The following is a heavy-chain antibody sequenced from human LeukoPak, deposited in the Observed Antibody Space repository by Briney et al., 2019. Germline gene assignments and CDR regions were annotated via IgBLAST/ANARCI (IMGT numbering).Heavy chain of an antibody. D-gene: IGHD2-21*01. V-gene: IGHV3-23*01. CDR1: GFTFSSYA. CDR3: ARGALIPDF. J-gene: IGHJ4*02. CDR2: ISKSDGNT. Sequence: PGGCLRLSCAASGFTFSSYAMTWVRQAPGKGLAWVSSISKSDGNTYYADSVKGRFTISRDNSKNTVYLHMDSLRVEDTAIYYCARGALIPDFRGQGTLVTVSS.